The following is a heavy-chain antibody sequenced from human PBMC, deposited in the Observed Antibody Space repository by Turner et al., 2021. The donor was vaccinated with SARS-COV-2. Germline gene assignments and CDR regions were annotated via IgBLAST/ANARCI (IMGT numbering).Heavy chain of an antibody. J-gene: IGHJ6*02. D-gene: IGHD2-21*02. CDR2: ISHSGST. V-gene: IGHV4-34*01. CDR3: ARVNYGGVTVRDYYSYYGMDV. CDR1: GGSFSGYY. Sequence: QVQLQQWGAGLLKPSETLSLTCAAYGGSFSGYYWSWIRQSPGKGLEWIGEISHSGSTTYNPSLKSRVTLSVDRSKIQFSLRLSSGTAADTAVYYCARVNYGGVTVRDYYSYYGMDVWGQGTTVTVS.